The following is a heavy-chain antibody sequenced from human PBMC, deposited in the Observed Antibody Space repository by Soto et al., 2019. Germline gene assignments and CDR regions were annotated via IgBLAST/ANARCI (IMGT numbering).Heavy chain of an antibody. CDR1: GGTFSSYA. Sequence: SVKVSCKASGGTFSSYAISWVRQAPGQGLEWMGGIIPIFGTANYAQKFQGRVTITADKSTSTAYMELSSLRSEGTAVYYCARASGYCSGGSCYSPEYFQHWGQGTLVTVSS. V-gene: IGHV1-69*06. CDR3: ARASGYCSGGSCYSPEYFQH. CDR2: IIPIFGTA. J-gene: IGHJ1*01. D-gene: IGHD2-15*01.